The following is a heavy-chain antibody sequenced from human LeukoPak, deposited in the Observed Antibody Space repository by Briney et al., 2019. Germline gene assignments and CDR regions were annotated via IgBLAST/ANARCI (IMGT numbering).Heavy chain of an antibody. J-gene: IGHJ4*02. CDR3: ARDHDGKDC. CDR1: GFIFIRGW. V-gene: IGHV3-7*01. D-gene: IGHD1-1*01. CDR2: INQDGRQK. Sequence: GGSLRLSCVASGFIFIRGWLSWVRQAPGKGLEWVTNINQDGRQKYYADSVKGRSTVSRDNAKNSSYLHMNGLRADDTAIYYCARDHDGKDCWGQGTLVTVSS.